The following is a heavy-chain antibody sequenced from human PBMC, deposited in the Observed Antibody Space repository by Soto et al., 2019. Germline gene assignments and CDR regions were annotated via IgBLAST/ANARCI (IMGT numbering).Heavy chain of an antibody. CDR3: ARDCSSSSCYGRAFDV. D-gene: IGHD2-2*01. CDR1: SGSISSTNW. J-gene: IGHJ3*01. V-gene: IGHV4-4*02. CDR2: IYHSGSV. Sequence: QVQLQESGPGLVKPSGTLSLTCAVSSGSISSTNWWSWVRQPPGKGLERIGEIYHSGSVNYSPSLKSRVTMSVDKSKNQFSLKLSSVTAADTAVYYCARDCSSSSCYGRAFDVWGQGTMVTVSS.